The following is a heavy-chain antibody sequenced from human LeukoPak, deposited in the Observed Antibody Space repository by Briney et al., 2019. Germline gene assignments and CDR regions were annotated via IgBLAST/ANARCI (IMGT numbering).Heavy chain of an antibody. D-gene: IGHD3-22*01. CDR2: IKSKTDGGTT. Sequence: GGSLRLSCAASGFTFSNAWMSWVRQAPGKGLEWVGRIKSKTDGGTTDYAAPVKGRFTISRDDSKNTLYLQMNSLKTEDTAVYYCTTDEPIVVVTDYWGQGTLVTVSS. V-gene: IGHV3-15*01. CDR1: GFTFSNAW. CDR3: TTDEPIVVVTDY. J-gene: IGHJ4*02.